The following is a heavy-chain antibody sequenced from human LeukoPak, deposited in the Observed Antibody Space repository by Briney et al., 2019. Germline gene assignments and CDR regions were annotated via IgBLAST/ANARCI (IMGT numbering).Heavy chain of an antibody. V-gene: IGHV1-69*05. D-gene: IGHD5-24*01. CDR2: IIPIFGTA. J-gene: IGHJ4*02. CDR1: GGTFSSYA. CDR3: ARSRDGYSIKKPYFDY. Sequence: SVKVSCKASGGTFSSYAISWVRQAPGQGLEWMGGIIPIFGTANYAQKFQGRVTITTDESTSTAYMELSSLRSEDTAVYYCARSRDGYSIKKPYFDYWGQGTLVTVSS.